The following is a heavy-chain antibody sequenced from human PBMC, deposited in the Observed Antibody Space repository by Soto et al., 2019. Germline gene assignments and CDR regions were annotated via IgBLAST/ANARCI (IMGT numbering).Heavy chain of an antibody. V-gene: IGHV3-23*01. CDR3: AKKRGGGGPKQSCYDRMSF. J-gene: IGHJ6*04. Sequence: EVQLLESGGGLVQPGGSLRLSCAASGFTFSNHAMSWVRQAPGKGLEWVSAMSGSGDNIYYADSVKGRFTVTRDKSKNPLYRQMNSRRIEDTAIYDRAKKRGGGGPKQSCYDRMSFWGKGSTVTVSS. CDR2: MSGSGDNI. CDR1: GFTFSNHA. D-gene: IGHD5-12*01.